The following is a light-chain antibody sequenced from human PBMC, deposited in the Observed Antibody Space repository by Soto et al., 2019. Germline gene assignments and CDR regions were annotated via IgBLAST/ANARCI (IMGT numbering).Light chain of an antibody. CDR1: QSVSSSY. J-gene: IGKJ1*01. Sequence: EIVLTQSPGTLSLSPGERATLSCRASQSVSSSYLAWYRQKPGQAPRLLIYGASSRATGVPDRFSGSGSGTHFTLTISRLEPEDFAVYYCQQYDSSLTWSFGQGTKVEIK. CDR2: GAS. CDR3: QQYDSSLTWS. V-gene: IGKV3-20*01.